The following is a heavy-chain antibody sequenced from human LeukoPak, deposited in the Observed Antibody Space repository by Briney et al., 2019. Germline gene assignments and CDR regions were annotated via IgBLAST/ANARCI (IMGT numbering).Heavy chain of an antibody. D-gene: IGHD3-3*01. CDR2: INTDGSST. J-gene: IGHJ5*02. Sequence: GGSLRLSCAASGFTFGSYWMHWVRQAPGKGLVWVSRINTDGSSTSYADSVKGRFTISRDNAKNTLYLQMNSLRAEDTAVYYCARDQYDFWSGYLGWFDPWGQGTLVTVSS. CDR1: GFTFGSYW. V-gene: IGHV3-74*01. CDR3: ARDQYDFWSGYLGWFDP.